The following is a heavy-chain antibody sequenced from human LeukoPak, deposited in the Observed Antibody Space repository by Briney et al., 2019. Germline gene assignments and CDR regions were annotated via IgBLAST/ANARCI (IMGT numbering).Heavy chain of an antibody. D-gene: IGHD3-3*01. J-gene: IGHJ4*02. CDR1: GCTFSSYA. CDR3: ARSGYYLPFDY. CDR2: IIPIFGTA. V-gene: IGHV1-69*05. Sequence: SVKVSCKASGCTFSSYAIIWVRQAPGQGLEWMGGIIPIFGTANYAQKFQGRVTITTDESTSTAYMELSSLRSEDTAVYYCARSGYYLPFDYWGQGTLVTVSS.